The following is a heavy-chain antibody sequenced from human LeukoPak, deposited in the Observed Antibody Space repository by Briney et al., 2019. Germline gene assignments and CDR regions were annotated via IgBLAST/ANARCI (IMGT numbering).Heavy chain of an antibody. D-gene: IGHD2-8*01. CDR3: ARGVLYSGADYYYYMDV. CDR2: INPSGGST. V-gene: IGHV1-46*01. Sequence: ASVKVSCKASGYTFTSYYMHWVRQAPGQGLEWMGIINPSGGSTSYAQKFQGRATMTRDMSTSTVYMELSSLRSEDTAVYYCARGVLYSGADYYYYMDVWGKGTTVTVSS. CDR1: GYTFTSYY. J-gene: IGHJ6*03.